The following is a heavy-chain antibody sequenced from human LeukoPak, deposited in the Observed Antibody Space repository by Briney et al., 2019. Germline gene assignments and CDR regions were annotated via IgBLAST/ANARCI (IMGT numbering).Heavy chain of an antibody. Sequence: GESLEISCKGSGYSFTGYWIGWVRQMPGKGLEWMGIIYPGDSDIKYSPSFQGQITISADKSISTAYLQWSSLKASDTAMCYCARRPGGRRSPTDYWGQGTLVTVSS. J-gene: IGHJ4*02. V-gene: IGHV5-51*01. CDR2: IYPGDSDI. CDR3: ARRPGGRRSPTDY. CDR1: GYSFTGYW. D-gene: IGHD2-15*01.